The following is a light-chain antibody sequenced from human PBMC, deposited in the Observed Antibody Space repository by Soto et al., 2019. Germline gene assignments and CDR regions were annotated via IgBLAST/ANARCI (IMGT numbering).Light chain of an antibody. CDR1: LSDADTYSF. V-gene: IGLV2-23*01. J-gene: IGLJ3*02. Sequence: QSVLTQPASVSGSPGQSIAISCTGILSDADTYSFVSWYQHHPGTAPQLIIFEGSKRPSGVSDRFSGSRSGKTASLTISGLQPEDEADYYCCSYARYNVVFGGGTKLTVL. CDR2: EGS. CDR3: CSYARYNVV.